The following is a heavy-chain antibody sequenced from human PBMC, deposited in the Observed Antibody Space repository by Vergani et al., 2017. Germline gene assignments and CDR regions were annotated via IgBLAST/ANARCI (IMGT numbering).Heavy chain of an antibody. CDR1: GGSISSGSYY. Sequence: QVQLQESGPGLVKPSQTLSLTCTVSGGSISSGSYYWSWIRQPAGKGLEWIGRIYTSGSTNYNPSLKSRVTISVDTSKNQFSLKLSSVTAADTAVYYCAREGHDGMDVWGQGTTVTVSS. J-gene: IGHJ6*02. CDR2: IYTSGST. V-gene: IGHV4-61*02. CDR3: AREGHDGMDV.